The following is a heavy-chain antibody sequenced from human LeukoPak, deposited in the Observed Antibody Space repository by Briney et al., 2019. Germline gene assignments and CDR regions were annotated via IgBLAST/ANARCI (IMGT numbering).Heavy chain of an antibody. J-gene: IGHJ4*02. CDR2: INPNSGGT. D-gene: IGHD6-19*01. CDR1: GYTFTGYY. Sequence: ASVKVSCKASGYTFTGYYMHWVRQAPGQGLEWMGWINPNSGGTNYAQKFQGRVTMTRDTSISTAYMELSRLRSDDTAVYYCARRIAVAGNGFDYWGQGTLVTVPS. CDR3: ARRIAVAGNGFDY. V-gene: IGHV1-2*02.